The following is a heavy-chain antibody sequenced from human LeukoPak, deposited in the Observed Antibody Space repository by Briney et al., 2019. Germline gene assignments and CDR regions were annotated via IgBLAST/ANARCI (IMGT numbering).Heavy chain of an antibody. D-gene: IGHD6-13*01. CDR1: GYTFTGYY. Sequence: PMASVKVSCKASGYTFTGYYMHWVRQAPGQGLEWMGRINPNSGGTNYAQKFQGRVTMTRGTSISTAYMELSRLRSDDTAVYYCARYFPGIAAAYYYYYGMDVWGQGTTVTVSS. J-gene: IGHJ6*02. CDR2: INPNSGGT. V-gene: IGHV1-2*06. CDR3: ARYFPGIAAAYYYYYGMDV.